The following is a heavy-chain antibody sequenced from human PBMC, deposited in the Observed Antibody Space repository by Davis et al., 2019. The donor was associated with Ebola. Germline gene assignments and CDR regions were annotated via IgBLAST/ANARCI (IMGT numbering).Heavy chain of an antibody. V-gene: IGHV4-39*07. J-gene: IGHJ5*02. CDR3: ARGGAVAGP. CDR2: IYYSGNT. D-gene: IGHD6-19*01. CDR1: GGSISTSFYN. Sequence: SETLSLTCTVSGGSISTSFYNWGWIRQTPEKGLEWIASIYYSGNTYYNPSLKSRVTISVDTSKNQFSLKLSSVTAADTAVYYCARGGAVAGPWGQGTLVTVSS.